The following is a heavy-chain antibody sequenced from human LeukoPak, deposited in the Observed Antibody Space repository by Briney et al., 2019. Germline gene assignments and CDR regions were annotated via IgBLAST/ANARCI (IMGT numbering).Heavy chain of an antibody. Sequence: SETLSLTCAVYGGSFSGYYWSWIRQPPGKGLEWIGEINHSGSTNYNPSLKSRVAISVDTSKNQFSLKLSSVTAADTAVYYCARGPYSGSYYFDYWGQGTLVTVSS. V-gene: IGHV4-34*01. J-gene: IGHJ4*02. D-gene: IGHD1-26*01. CDR3: ARGPYSGSYYFDY. CDR1: GGSFSGYY. CDR2: INHSGST.